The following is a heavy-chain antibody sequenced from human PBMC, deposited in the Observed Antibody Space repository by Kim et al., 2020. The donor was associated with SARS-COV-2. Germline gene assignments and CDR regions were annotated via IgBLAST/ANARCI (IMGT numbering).Heavy chain of an antibody. D-gene: IGHD6-13*01. CDR1: GFTFSSYA. V-gene: IGHV3-23*01. CDR2: ISGSGGST. J-gene: IGHJ6*02. CDR3: AKDLGIAAAGTAYPYYYGMDV. Sequence: GGSLRLSCAASGFTFSSYAMSWVRQAPGKGLEWVSAISGSGGSTYYADSVKGRFTISRDNSKNTLYLQMNSLRAEDTAVYYCAKDLGIAAAGTAYPYYYGMDVWGQGTTVTVSS.